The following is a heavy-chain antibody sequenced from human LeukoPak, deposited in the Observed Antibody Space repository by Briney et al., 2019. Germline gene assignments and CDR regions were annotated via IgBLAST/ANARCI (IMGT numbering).Heavy chain of an antibody. CDR3: ARDIVVVVAASRFRDAFDI. V-gene: IGHV1-2*02. Sequence: ASVKVSCKASGYTFTGYYMHWVRQAPGQGLEWMGWINPNSGGTNYAQKFQGRVTMTRDTSISTAYMELSRLRSDDTAVYYCARDIVVVVAASRFRDAFDIWGQGTMVTVSS. D-gene: IGHD2-15*01. CDR1: GYTFTGYY. CDR2: INPNSGGT. J-gene: IGHJ3*02.